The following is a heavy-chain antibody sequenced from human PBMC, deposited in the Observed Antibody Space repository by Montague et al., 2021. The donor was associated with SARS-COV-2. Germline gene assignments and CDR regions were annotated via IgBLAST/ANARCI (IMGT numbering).Heavy chain of an antibody. CDR1: GGSISDGGYS. CDR3: AREGGRIQLWLRGDDAFNN. D-gene: IGHD5-18*01. CDR2: VYYSGST. V-gene: IGHV4-31*11. J-gene: IGHJ3*02. Sequence: TLSLTCAVSGGSISDGGYSWTWIRPHPGKGLEWIGYVYYSGSTFYNPSLKSRITISVDTSKNQFSLKLSSVTAADTAVYYCAREGGRIQLWLRGDDAFNNWGQGTLVTVSS.